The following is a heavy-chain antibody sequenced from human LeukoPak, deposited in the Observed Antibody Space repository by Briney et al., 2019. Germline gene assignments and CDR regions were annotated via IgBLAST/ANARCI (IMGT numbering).Heavy chain of an antibody. Sequence: WASVKVSCKVSGYTLTELSMHWVRQAPGKGLEWMGGFDPEDGETIYAQKFQGRVTMTEDTSTDTAYMELSSLRSEDTAVYYCATPPVGYCSSTSCYTSSHWGQGTLVTVSS. CDR2: FDPEDGET. CDR1: GYTLTELS. J-gene: IGHJ4*02. V-gene: IGHV1-24*01. D-gene: IGHD2-2*02. CDR3: ATPPVGYCSSTSCYTSSH.